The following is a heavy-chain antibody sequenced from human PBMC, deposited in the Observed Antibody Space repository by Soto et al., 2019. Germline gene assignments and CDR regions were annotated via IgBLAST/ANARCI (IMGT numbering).Heavy chain of an antibody. Sequence: SVKVSCKASGGTFSSYTISWVRQAPGQGLEWMGRIIPILGIANYAQKFQGRVTITADKSTSTAYMELSSLRSEDTAVYYCARDGLVDIVVVPAATYYYYYMDVWGKGTTVTVSS. CDR2: IIPILGIA. CDR3: ARDGLVDIVVVPAATYYYYYMDV. V-gene: IGHV1-69*04. CDR1: GGTFSSYT. D-gene: IGHD2-2*03. J-gene: IGHJ6*03.